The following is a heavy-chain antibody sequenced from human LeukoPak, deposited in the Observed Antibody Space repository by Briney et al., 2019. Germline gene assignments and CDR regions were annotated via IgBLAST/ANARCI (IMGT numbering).Heavy chain of an antibody. D-gene: IGHD6-6*01. CDR2: ISSSSSYI. CDR3: ARVDYSSSSFYFDY. Sequence: PGGSLRPSCAASGFTFSSYSMNWVRQAPGEGLEWVSSISSSSSYIYYADSVKGRFTISRDNAKNSLYLQMNSLRAEDTAVYYCARVDYSSSSFYFDYWGQGTLVTVSS. V-gene: IGHV3-21*01. CDR1: GFTFSSYS. J-gene: IGHJ4*02.